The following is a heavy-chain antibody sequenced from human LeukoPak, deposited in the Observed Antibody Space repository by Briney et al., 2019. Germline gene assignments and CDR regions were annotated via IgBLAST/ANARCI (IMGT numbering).Heavy chain of an antibody. Sequence: IPSGTLSLTCAVSGDSISGTNWWSWVRQSPGKGLEWIGEMYHTGSSNYNPSLKSRVTISVDTSKNQFSLKLSSVTAADTAVYFCARGPYSYDSSGAFDIWGQGTMVTVSS. V-gene: IGHV4-4*02. J-gene: IGHJ3*02. CDR1: GDSISGTNW. CDR2: MYHTGSS. CDR3: ARGPYSYDSSGAFDI. D-gene: IGHD3-22*01.